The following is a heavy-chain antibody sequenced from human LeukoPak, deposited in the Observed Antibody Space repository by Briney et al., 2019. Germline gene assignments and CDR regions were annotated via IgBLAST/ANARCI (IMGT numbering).Heavy chain of an antibody. J-gene: IGHJ6*03. CDR3: ARVTVVTGYYYYYYMGV. Sequence: KPSETLSLTCTVSGGSISSYYWSWIRQPPGKGLEWIGYIYYSGSTNYNPSLKSRVTISVDTSKNQFSLKLSSVTAADTAVYYCARVTVVTGYYYYYYMGVWGKGTTVTISS. CDR1: GGSISSYY. D-gene: IGHD2-21*02. CDR2: IYYSGST. V-gene: IGHV4-59*01.